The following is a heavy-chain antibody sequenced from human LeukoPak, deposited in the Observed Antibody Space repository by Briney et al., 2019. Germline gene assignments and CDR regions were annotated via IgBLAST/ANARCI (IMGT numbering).Heavy chain of an antibody. J-gene: IGHJ1*01. V-gene: IGHV1-69*10. CDR1: GGTFTKYV. CDR2: FIPVHDTV. Sequence: PRASVKVSCKASGGTFTKYVISWVREAPGQGLEWMGRFIPVHDTVNYAHKFQGRVILTADKSTSTAYMELTSLRSEDTAVYYCAMLGVIPDWGQGTLITVSS. D-gene: IGHD2-21*01. CDR3: AMLGVIPD.